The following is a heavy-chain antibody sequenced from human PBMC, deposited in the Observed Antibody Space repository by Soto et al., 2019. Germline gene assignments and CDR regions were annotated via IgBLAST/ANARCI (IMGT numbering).Heavy chain of an antibody. D-gene: IGHD3-3*01. Sequence: ASVKVSCKASGYTVTSYGISWVRQAPGQGLEWMGWISAYNGNTNYAQKLQGRVTMTTDTSTSTAYMELRSLRSDDTAVYYCARGYYAFCSGYNPVTCFDPWAREPWSPSPQ. J-gene: IGHJ5*02. CDR2: ISAYNGNT. V-gene: IGHV1-18*01. CDR1: GYTVTSYG. CDR3: ARGYYAFCSGYNPVTCFDP.